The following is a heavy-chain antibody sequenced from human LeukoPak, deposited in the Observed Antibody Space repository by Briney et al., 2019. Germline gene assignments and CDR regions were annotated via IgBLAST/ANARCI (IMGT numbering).Heavy chain of an antibody. D-gene: IGHD6-19*01. CDR1: GFTFDNYA. Sequence: PGGSLRLSCAASGFTFDNYAMHWVRQAPGKGLEWRSIISWNSGYIGYADSVKGRFTISRDNAKKSLDLQMNSLRAEDTAFYYCAKVRGTYSSGYFFDYCGQGTLVTVSS. CDR2: ISWNSGYI. J-gene: IGHJ4*02. CDR3: AKVRGTYSSGYFFDY. V-gene: IGHV3-9*01.